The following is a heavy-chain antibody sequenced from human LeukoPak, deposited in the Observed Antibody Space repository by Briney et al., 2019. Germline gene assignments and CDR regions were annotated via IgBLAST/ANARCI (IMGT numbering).Heavy chain of an antibody. CDR2: IRYDGINK. V-gene: IGHV3-30*02. J-gene: IGHJ3*02. D-gene: IGHD3-10*01. Sequence: GGSLRLSCAASGFTFSTHGMHWVRQAPGKGLEWVAFIRYDGINKYYADSVKGRFTISRDSFKNTLYLQMNSLRPEDTAVYYCAKEGDYYGSGSYRDVFDIWGQGTRATVSS. CDR3: AKEGDYYGSGSYRDVFDI. CDR1: GFTFSTHG.